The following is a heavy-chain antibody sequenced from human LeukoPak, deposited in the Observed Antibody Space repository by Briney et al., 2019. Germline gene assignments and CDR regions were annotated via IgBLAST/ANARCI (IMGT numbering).Heavy chain of an antibody. CDR1: GFTFSSYS. J-gene: IGHJ6*02. CDR3: ARALVVPAADSNYYYYGMDV. V-gene: IGHV3-48*02. D-gene: IGHD2-2*01. Sequence: TRGSLRLSCAASGFTFSSYSMNWVRQAPGKGLEWVSYISSSSSTIYYADSVKGRFTISRDNAKNSLYLQMNSLRDEDTAVYYCARALVVPAADSNYYYYGMDVWGQGTTVTVSS. CDR2: ISSSSSTI.